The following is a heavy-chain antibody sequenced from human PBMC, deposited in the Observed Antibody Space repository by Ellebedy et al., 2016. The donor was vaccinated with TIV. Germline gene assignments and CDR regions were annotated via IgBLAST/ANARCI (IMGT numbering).Heavy chain of an antibody. D-gene: IGHD5-24*01. Sequence: AASVKVSCKASGGTFSRYAISWARQAPGQGLDWMGGTIPIFGTASHAQKFQGRVTITADESTSTAYLELSGLRSDDTAVYYCATDRAPDGRNWFFDLWGRGTLVTVSS. CDR3: ATDRAPDGRNWFFDL. V-gene: IGHV1-69*13. J-gene: IGHJ2*01. CDR1: GGTFSRYA. CDR2: TIPIFGTA.